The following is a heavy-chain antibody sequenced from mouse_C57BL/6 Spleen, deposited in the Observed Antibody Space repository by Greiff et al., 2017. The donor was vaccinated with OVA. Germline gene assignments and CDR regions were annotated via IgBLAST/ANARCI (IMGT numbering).Heavy chain of an antibody. CDR3: ARDYYGSSRYFDV. CDR2: IDPANGNT. V-gene: IGHV14-3*01. J-gene: IGHJ1*03. CDR1: GFNIKNTY. D-gene: IGHD1-1*01. Sequence: VHVKQSVAELVRPGASVKLSCTASGFNIKNTYMHWVKQRPEQGLEWIGRIDPANGNTKYAPKFQGKATITADTSSNTAYLQLSSLTSEDTAIYYCARDYYGSSRYFDVWGTGTTVTVSS.